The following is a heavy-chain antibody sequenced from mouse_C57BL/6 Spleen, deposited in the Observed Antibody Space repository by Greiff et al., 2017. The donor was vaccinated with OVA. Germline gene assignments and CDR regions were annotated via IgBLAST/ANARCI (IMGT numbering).Heavy chain of an antibody. CDR1: GYTFTSYW. CDR2: INPSNGGT. V-gene: IGHV1-53*01. J-gene: IGHJ2*01. D-gene: IGHD2-4*01. Sequence: VQLQQPGTELVKPGASVKLSCKASGYTFTSYWMHWVEQRPGQGLEWIGNINPSNGGTNYNEKFKSKATLTVDKSSSTAYMQLSSLTSEDSAVYYCARCRGNYDYTPSEYWGQGTTLTVSS. CDR3: ARCRGNYDYTPSEY.